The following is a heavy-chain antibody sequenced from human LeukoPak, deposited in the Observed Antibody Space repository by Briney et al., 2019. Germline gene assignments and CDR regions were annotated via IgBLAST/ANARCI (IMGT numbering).Heavy chain of an antibody. Sequence: PSETLSLTCTVSGGSISSSNYYWGWIRQPPGKGLEWIGSIYYSGSTYYTPSLKSRVTISVDTSKNQFSLKLSSVTAADTAVYYCARESVTMVRGVQIGIDYWGQGTLVTVSS. D-gene: IGHD3-10*01. CDR2: IYYSGST. V-gene: IGHV4-39*02. CDR1: GGSISSSNYY. CDR3: ARESVTMVRGVQIGIDY. J-gene: IGHJ4*02.